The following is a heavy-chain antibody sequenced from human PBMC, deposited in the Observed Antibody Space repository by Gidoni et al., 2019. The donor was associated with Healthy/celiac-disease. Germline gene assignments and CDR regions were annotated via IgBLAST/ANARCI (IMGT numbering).Heavy chain of an antibody. CDR3: ARGGLGYYYYGMDV. V-gene: IGHV4-34*01. J-gene: IGHJ6*02. Sequence: VQLQQWGAGLLTPSEPLSLTCAVYGGSFSGYYWSWIRQPPGKGLEWIGEINHSGSTNYNPSLKSRVTIAVDTSKNQFSLKLSSVTAADTAVYYGARGGLGYYYYGMDVWGQGTTVTVSS. CDR2: INHSGST. D-gene: IGHD6-19*01. CDR1: GGSFSGYY.